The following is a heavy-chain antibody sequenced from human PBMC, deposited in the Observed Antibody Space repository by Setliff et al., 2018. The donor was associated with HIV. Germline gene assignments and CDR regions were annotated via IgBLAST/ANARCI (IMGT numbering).Heavy chain of an antibody. CDR1: GYTFTKSI. Sequence: ASVKVSCKASGYTFTKSIIHWVRQAPGQGLEWMGAIIPSGGSTGYAEKFQARVTLTRDTSTSTAYMELRSLRSDDTAVYYCARVWEWNYDLGYWGQGTLVTVSS. J-gene: IGHJ4*02. D-gene: IGHD1-7*01. CDR3: ARVWEWNYDLGY. V-gene: IGHV1-46*01. CDR2: IIPSGGST.